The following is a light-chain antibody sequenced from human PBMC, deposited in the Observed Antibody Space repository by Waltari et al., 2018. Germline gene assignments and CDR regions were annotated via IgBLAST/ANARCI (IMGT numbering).Light chain of an antibody. V-gene: IGLV1-44*01. CDR2: SND. CDR1: SYNLGSHS. Sequence: QSVLTQPPSASGNPGQRVPISYSGSSYNLGSHSVNWYQKLPGTARKHLMYSNDQRPSGVSDRFYGSKSGTSASLAISGLQSEDEADYFCAARDDSLSGQVFGGGTKLNVL. CDR3: AARDDSLSGQV. J-gene: IGLJ3*02.